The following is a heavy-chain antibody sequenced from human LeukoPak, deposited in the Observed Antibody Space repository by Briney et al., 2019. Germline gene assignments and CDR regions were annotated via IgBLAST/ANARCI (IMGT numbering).Heavy chain of an antibody. CDR1: GFTFSSYA. V-gene: IGHV3-30*02. D-gene: IGHD5-18*01. Sequence: PGGSLRLSCAASGFTFSSYAMNWVRQAPGKGLEWVAFIHFDGSDTYYTQSVKGRFTISRDDSKNTLYLQMNSLKTEDTALYYCAKDVATAMEYMDAWGEGTTVIVSS. CDR2: IHFDGSDT. CDR3: AKDVATAMEYMDA. J-gene: IGHJ6*03.